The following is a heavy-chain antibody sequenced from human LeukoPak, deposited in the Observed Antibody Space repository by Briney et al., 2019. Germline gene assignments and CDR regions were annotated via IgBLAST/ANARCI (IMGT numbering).Heavy chain of an antibody. CDR3: ARAGVY. Sequence: QPGRSLRLSCVASGFTFSRYAMHWVRQAPGKGLEWVAVISYDGSNKFYADSVKGRFTISRDNSKNTLYLQMNSLRAEDTAVYYRARAGVYWGQGTLVTVSS. J-gene: IGHJ4*02. V-gene: IGHV3-30-3*01. CDR1: GFTFSRYA. CDR2: ISYDGSNK. D-gene: IGHD3-10*01.